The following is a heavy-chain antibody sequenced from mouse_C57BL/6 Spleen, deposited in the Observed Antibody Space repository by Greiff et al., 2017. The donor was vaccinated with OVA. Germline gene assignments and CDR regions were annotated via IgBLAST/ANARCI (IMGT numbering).Heavy chain of an antibody. Sequence: QVQLKQPGAELVRPGSSVKLSCKASGYTFTSYWMHWVKQRPIQGLEWIGNIDPSDSETHYNQKFKDKATLTVDKSSSTAYMQLSSLTSEDSAVYYCASSITTVVATDYWGQGTTLTVSS. CDR1: GYTFTSYW. J-gene: IGHJ2*01. CDR2: IDPSDSET. V-gene: IGHV1-52*01. D-gene: IGHD1-1*01. CDR3: ASSITTVVATDY.